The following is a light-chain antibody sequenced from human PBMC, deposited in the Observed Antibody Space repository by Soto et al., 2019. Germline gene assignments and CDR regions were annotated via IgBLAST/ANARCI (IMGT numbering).Light chain of an antibody. J-gene: IGLJ1*01. CDR3: QSYDISLHNYV. Sequence: QSVLTQSPSASGTPGQRVTISCSGTTSNIGYAYIHWYQQLPGTAPKLLIYSNDRRPSGVPDRFSGSKSGTSASLAISGLRSEDEADYYCQSYDISLHNYVFGTGTKLTVL. CDR2: SND. CDR1: TSNIGYAY. V-gene: IGLV1-47*02.